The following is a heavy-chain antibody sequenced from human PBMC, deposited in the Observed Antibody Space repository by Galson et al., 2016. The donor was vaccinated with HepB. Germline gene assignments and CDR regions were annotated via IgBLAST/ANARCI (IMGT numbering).Heavy chain of an antibody. CDR2: IIPLFGAT. CDR3: VRAVVVVVPAANDPFDY. D-gene: IGHD2-2*01. V-gene: IGHV1-69*06. J-gene: IGHJ4*02. CDR1: GGTFSNFA. Sequence: SVKVSCKASGGTFSNFAISWLRQAPGQGLEWMGGIIPLFGATNYAQKFQGRVTITADKSTTTVYMELSSLRSEDTAVYYCVRAVVVVVPAANDPFDYWGQGTLVTVSS.